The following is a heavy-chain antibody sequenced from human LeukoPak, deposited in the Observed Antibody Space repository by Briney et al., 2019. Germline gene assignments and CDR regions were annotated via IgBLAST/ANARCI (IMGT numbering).Heavy chain of an antibody. CDR3: PKGHTNRSFDS. D-gene: IGHD1-14*01. Sequence: NVSSKASGYSSFGHYMYWVRPAHGQRLKWMGQIKPNSGGTNYAQKFHGTVTMTRDTFTSTACMEKRRLREDGTALYYSPKGHTNRSFDSWGQGTLVTVSS. J-gene: IGHJ4*02. V-gene: IGHV1-2*06. CDR2: IKPNSGGT. CDR1: GYSSFGHY.